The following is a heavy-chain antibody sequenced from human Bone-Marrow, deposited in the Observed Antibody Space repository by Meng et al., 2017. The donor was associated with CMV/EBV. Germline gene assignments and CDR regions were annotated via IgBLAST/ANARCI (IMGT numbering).Heavy chain of an antibody. CDR2: IYSGGSST. J-gene: IGHJ4*02. CDR3: AKLIWSGQLSPLDY. D-gene: IGHD3-3*01. CDR1: GFTFSSYA. V-gene: IGHV3-23*03. Sequence: GGSLRLSCAASGFTFSSYAMSWVRQAPGKGLEWVSVIYSGGSSTYYADSVKGRFAISRDNSKTTLYLQMNSLRAEDTAVYYCAKLIWSGQLSPLDYWRQETLVTVSS.